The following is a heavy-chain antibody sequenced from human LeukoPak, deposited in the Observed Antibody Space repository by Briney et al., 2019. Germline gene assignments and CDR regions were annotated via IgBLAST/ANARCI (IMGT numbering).Heavy chain of an antibody. CDR1: GFTVSSDY. D-gene: IGHD2-21*01. V-gene: IGHV3-66*01. J-gene: IGHJ4*02. Sequence: RGSLRLSCAASGFTVSSDYMNWVRQAPGRGLEWVSLIYSGGSTYYADSVKGRFTISRDNSKNMPYLQMNSLRAEDTAVYYCAAALWWWGQGTLVTVSS. CDR3: AAALWW. CDR2: IYSGGST.